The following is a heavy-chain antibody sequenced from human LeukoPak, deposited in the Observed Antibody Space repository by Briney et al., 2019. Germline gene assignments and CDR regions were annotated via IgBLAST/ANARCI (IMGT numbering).Heavy chain of an antibody. J-gene: IGHJ4*02. V-gene: IGHV4-30-2*01. CDR1: GGSISSYS. Sequence: SETLSLTCTVSGGSISSYSWSWIRQPPGKGLEWIGYIFHSGTTYYNPSLKSRVTISVDRSKKQFSLNLSSVTAADTAVYYCARGVISGSGCFDYWGQGTLVTVSS. CDR2: IFHSGTT. D-gene: IGHD3-10*01. CDR3: ARGVISGSGCFDY.